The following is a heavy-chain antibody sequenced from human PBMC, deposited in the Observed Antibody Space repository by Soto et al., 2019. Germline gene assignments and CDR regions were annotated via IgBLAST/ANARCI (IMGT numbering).Heavy chain of an antibody. CDR1: GFTVSSYY. CDR2: IYSGGST. J-gene: IGHJ6*03. D-gene: IGHD5-12*01. Sequence: EVQLVESGGGLVQPGGSLRLSCAASGFTVSSYYMNWVRQAPGKGLEWVSVIYSGGSTYYADSVKGRDTISRENYKNTLYLQMNSLRADDTAVYYGGYSGYDYRYYYYNYMDVWGKGTTVTVSS. V-gene: IGHV3-66*01. CDR3: GYSGYDYRYYYYNYMDV.